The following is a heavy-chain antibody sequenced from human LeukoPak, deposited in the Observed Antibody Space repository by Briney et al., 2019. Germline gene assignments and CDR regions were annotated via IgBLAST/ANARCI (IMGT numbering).Heavy chain of an antibody. CDR2: IYTSGST. J-gene: IGHJ5*02. Sequence: PSETLSLTCTVSGGSISSHYWSWIRQPAGKGLEWIGRIYTSGSTNYNPSLKSRVTMSVDTSKDQFSLKLSSVTAADTAVYYCARERANYYGSGSYLGWFDPWGQGTLVTVSS. V-gene: IGHV4-4*07. D-gene: IGHD3-10*01. CDR1: GGSISSHY. CDR3: ARERANYYGSGSYLGWFDP.